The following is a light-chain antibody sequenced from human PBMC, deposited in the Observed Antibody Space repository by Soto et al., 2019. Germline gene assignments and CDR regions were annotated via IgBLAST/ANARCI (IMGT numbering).Light chain of an antibody. Sequence: DIVMTQSPDSLAVSLGERATINCKSSLNVLYSSNNKNYLAWYQQKPGQPPKLLIYWASTRESGVPDRFSGSGSGTDFTLTISSLQAEDVAVYYCQQYYSVPLTFGGGTKVEI. V-gene: IGKV4-1*01. J-gene: IGKJ4*01. CDR2: WAS. CDR1: LNVLYSSNNKNY. CDR3: QQYYSVPLT.